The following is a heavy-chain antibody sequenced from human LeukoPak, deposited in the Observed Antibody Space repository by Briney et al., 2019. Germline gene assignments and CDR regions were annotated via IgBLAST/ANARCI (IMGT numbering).Heavy chain of an antibody. J-gene: IGHJ4*02. V-gene: IGHV1-2*02. CDR2: INPNSGGT. CDR1: GYTFTGYY. CDR3: ARGREDILTGYYMGLYY. D-gene: IGHD3-9*01. Sequence: EASVKVSCKASGYTFTGYYMHWVRQAPGQGLEWMGWINPNSGGTNYAQKFQGRVTMTRDTSISTAYMELSRLRSDDTAVYYCARGREDILTGYYMGLYYWGQGTLVTVSS.